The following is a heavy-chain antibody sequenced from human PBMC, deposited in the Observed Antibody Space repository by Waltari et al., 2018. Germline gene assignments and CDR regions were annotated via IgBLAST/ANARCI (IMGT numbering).Heavy chain of an antibody. CDR3: ATFGAVDCGGDCYRYFDY. Sequence: EVQLVQSGAEVKKPGATVKISCKASGYTFTDYYMHWVQQAPGKGLEWMGRVAPKDVETKYAEKFQGRATITADTSTDTAYMELSSLRSEDTAVYYCATFGAVDCGGDCYRYFDYWGQGTLVTVSS. CDR2: VAPKDVET. V-gene: IGHV1-69-2*01. D-gene: IGHD2-21*01. CDR1: GYTFTDYY. J-gene: IGHJ4*02.